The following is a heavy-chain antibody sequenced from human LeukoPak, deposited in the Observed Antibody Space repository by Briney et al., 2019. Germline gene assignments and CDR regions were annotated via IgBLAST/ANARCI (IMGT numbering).Heavy chain of an antibody. Sequence: ASVKVSCKASGYTFTSYGISWVRQAPGQGLEWMGWINTYNADTDYAQKLQGRVTMTTDTSTSTAYMELRSLRSDDTAVYYCARDPGQYYDILTGYYTPYYFDYWGQGTLVTVSS. V-gene: IGHV1-18*04. CDR1: GYTFTSYG. CDR3: ARDPGQYYDILTGYYTPYYFDY. CDR2: INTYNADT. J-gene: IGHJ4*02. D-gene: IGHD3-9*01.